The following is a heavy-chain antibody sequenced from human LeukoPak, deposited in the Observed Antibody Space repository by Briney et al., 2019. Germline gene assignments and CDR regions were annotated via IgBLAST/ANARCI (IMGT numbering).Heavy chain of an antibody. Sequence: ASVKVSCKVSGYTLIELSMHWERQAPGKGLEWMGGFDPEDGETIYAQKFQGRVTMTEDTSTDTAYMELSSLRSEDTAVYYCATDKYSSGFDHWGQGTLVTVSS. D-gene: IGHD6-19*01. CDR1: GYTLIELS. V-gene: IGHV1-24*01. CDR3: ATDKYSSGFDH. J-gene: IGHJ4*02. CDR2: FDPEDGET.